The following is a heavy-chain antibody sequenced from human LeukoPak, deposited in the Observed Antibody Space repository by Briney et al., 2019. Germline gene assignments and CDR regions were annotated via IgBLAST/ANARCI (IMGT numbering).Heavy chain of an antibody. V-gene: IGHV4-34*01. Sequence: SETLSLTCAVYGGSFSGYYWSWIRQPPGKGLEWIGEISHSGSTNYNPSLKSRVTISVDTSKNQFSLKLSSVTAADTAVYYCARVNIAAAGGKGPFDYWGQGTLVTVSS. CDR1: GGSFSGYY. CDR2: ISHSGST. D-gene: IGHD6-13*01. CDR3: ARVNIAAAGGKGPFDY. J-gene: IGHJ4*02.